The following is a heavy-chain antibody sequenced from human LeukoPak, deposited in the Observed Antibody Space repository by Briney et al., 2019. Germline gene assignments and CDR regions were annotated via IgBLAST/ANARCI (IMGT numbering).Heavy chain of an antibody. CDR3: TSPRNYYGSGGYYD. V-gene: IGHV3-49*04. CDR2: IRSKAFGGTT. Sequence: GGSLRLSCTASGFTFGDYAMAWVRQAPGKGLEGVGFIRSKAFGGTTEYAASVKGRFTISRDDSKSIASLQMNSLKTEDTAVYYCTSPRNYYGSGGYYDWGQGTLVTVSS. CDR1: GFTFGDYA. D-gene: IGHD3-10*01. J-gene: IGHJ4*02.